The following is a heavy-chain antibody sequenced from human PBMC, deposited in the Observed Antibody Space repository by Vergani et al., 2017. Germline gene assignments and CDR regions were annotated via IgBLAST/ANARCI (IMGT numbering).Heavy chain of an antibody. V-gene: IGHV5-51*01. CDR2: IYPGDSDT. CDR3: ARLGGYYGSGSYRSPALDY. J-gene: IGHJ4*02. D-gene: IGHD3-10*01. Sequence: EVQLVQSGAAVKKPGESLKISCKGSGYSFTSYWIGWVRQMPGKGLGWMGIIYPGDSDTRYSPSFQGQVTISADKSISTAYLQWSSLKASDTAMYYCARLGGYYGSGSYRSPALDYWGQGTLVTVSS. CDR1: GYSFTSYW.